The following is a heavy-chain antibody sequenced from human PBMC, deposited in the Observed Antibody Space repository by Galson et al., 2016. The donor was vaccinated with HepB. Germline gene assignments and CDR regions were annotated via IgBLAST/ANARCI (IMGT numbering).Heavy chain of an antibody. CDR3: AGGWATIIQVLIY. Sequence: SLRLSCAASGFNFNTYSMNWVRQAPGKGPEWVSYISSSGSTIYYADSVRGRFTISRDDAKNSLYLQMNSLRDEDTAVYYCAGGWATIIQVLIYWGQGTVVTVSS. D-gene: IGHD3-22*01. V-gene: IGHV3-48*02. J-gene: IGHJ4*02. CDR2: ISSSGSTI. CDR1: GFNFNTYS.